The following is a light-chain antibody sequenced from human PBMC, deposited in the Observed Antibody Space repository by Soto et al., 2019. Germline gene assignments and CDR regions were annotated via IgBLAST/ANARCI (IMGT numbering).Light chain of an antibody. Sequence: QITQSPSTPSGSLRDKVPLICRASQTISSWLAWYQQKPGKAPKLLIYKASTLKSGVPSRFSGSGSGTEFTLTISSLQPDDFATYYCQHYNSYSEAFGQGTLLEI. CDR1: QTISSW. CDR3: QHYNSYSEA. J-gene: IGKJ5*01. CDR2: KAS. V-gene: IGKV1-5*03.